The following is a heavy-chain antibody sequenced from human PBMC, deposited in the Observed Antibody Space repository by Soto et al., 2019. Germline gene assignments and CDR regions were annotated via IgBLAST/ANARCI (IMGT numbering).Heavy chain of an antibody. J-gene: IGHJ1*01. CDR2: ISGSGGST. CDR1: GFTFSSYA. CDR3: AKRTYDTLEEWYFQH. V-gene: IGHV3-23*01. Sequence: GGSLRLSCAASGFTFSSYAMSWVRQAPGKGLEWVSAISGSGGSTYYADSVKGRFTISRDNSKNTLYLQMNSLRAEDTAVYYCAKRTYDTLEEWYFQHWGQGTLVTVSS. D-gene: IGHD3-22*01.